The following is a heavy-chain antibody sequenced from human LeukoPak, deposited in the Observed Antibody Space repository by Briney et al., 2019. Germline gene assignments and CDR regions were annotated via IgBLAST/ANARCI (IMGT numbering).Heavy chain of an antibody. Sequence: WGSLRLSCAASGFTFSSYWMHWVRQAPGKGLVWVSRINSDGSSTSYADSVKGRFTISRDNAKNTLYLQMNSLRAEDTAVYYCARGSAAAGTGPSGYWGQGTLVTVSS. CDR2: INSDGSST. CDR3: ARGSAAAGTGPSGY. J-gene: IGHJ4*02. V-gene: IGHV3-74*01. CDR1: GFTFSSYW. D-gene: IGHD6-13*01.